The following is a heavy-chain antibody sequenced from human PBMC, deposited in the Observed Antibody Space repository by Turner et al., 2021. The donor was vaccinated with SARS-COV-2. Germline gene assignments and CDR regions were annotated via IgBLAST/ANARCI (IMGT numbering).Heavy chain of an antibody. CDR2: IYYSVST. V-gene: IGHV4-59*08. D-gene: IGHD6-19*01. Sequence: VQLQASGPGLVKPSETLSLTCIVSGGSISSYYWGWIRQPPGKGLVWIGYIYYSVSTNYNPTLKSRVTVSVDTSKNQFSLKLSSVTAADTAVYYCARHGFSGWDGGGMDVWGQGTTVTVSS. CDR1: GGSISSYY. CDR3: ARHGFSGWDGGGMDV. J-gene: IGHJ6*02.